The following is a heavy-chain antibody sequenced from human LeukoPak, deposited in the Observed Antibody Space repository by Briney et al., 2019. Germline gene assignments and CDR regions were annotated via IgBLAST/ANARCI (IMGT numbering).Heavy chain of an antibody. Sequence: GGSLRLSCTASGFSFSNYYMRWIRQAPGKGLEWVANINEDGSNKWHLGSVKGRFTVSRDNARNSRYLQMNSLRVEDTAVYYCTRVIVAVPGYFDYFDFWGQGVLVTVSS. CDR1: GFSFSNYY. CDR3: TRVIVAVPGYFDYFDF. CDR2: INEDGSNK. J-gene: IGHJ4*02. D-gene: IGHD6-19*01. V-gene: IGHV3-7*01.